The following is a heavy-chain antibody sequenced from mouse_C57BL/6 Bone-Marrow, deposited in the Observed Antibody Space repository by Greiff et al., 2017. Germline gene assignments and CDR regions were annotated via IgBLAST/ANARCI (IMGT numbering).Heavy chain of an antibody. CDR1: GYTFTSYG. Sequence: LVESGAELARPGASVKLSCKASGYTFTSYGISWVKQRTGQGLEWIGEIYPRSGNPYYNEKFKGKATLTADKSSSTAYMALRSLTSEDSAVYCCARGYSNYGYFDVWCTWTTVTVSS. J-gene: IGHJ1*03. CDR2: IYPRSGNP. D-gene: IGHD2-5*01. V-gene: IGHV1-81*01. CDR3: ARGYSNYGYFDV.